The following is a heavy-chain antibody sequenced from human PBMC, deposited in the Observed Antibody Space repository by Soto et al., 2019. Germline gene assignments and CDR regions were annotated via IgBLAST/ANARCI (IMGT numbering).Heavy chain of an antibody. CDR2: ISAYNGNT. V-gene: IGHV1-18*01. CDR3: ARGRVLLWFGEPLSIDP. J-gene: IGHJ5*02. CDR1: GYTFTSYC. Sequence: ASVKVSCKASGYTFTSYCISWVRQAPGQGREWMGWISAYNGNTNYAQKLQGRVTMTTDTSTSTAYMELRSLRSDDTAVYYCARGRVLLWFGEPLSIDPWGQGTLVTVSS. D-gene: IGHD3-10*01.